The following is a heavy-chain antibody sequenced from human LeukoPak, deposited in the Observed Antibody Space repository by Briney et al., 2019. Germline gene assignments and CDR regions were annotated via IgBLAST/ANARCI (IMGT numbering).Heavy chain of an antibody. D-gene: IGHD3-16*01. J-gene: IGHJ4*02. CDR3: TRGGRLHPQSPY. V-gene: IGHV3-7*01. CDR2: IKQGGSDI. CDR1: GFSFSTYW. Sequence: GESLRLSCAAPGFSFSTYWMSWVRQAPGKGLEWVANIKQGGSDIYYVDSVKGRFIISRDNAKNSLYLQMSSLRAEDTAVYYCTRGGRLHPQSPYWGQGTLVTVSS.